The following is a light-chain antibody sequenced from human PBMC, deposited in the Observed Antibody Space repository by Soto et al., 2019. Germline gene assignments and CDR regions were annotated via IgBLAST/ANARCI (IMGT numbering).Light chain of an antibody. CDR3: QQYGSSPIT. J-gene: IGKJ5*01. V-gene: IGKV3-20*01. CDR2: DST. CDR1: QSVSNNY. Sequence: EIVLTQSPGTLSLSPGERATLSCRASQSVSNNYLAWYQQKPGQAPRLLIYDSTNRATGIPARFSGSRSGTDFTLTISRLEPEDFAVYYCQQYGSSPITFGQGTRLEIK.